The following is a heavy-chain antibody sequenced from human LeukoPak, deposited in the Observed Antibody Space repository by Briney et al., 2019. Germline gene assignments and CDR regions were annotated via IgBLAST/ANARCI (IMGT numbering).Heavy chain of an antibody. CDR3: AREAYYDCSGSLDY. D-gene: IGHD3-22*01. V-gene: IGHV3-23*01. CDR1: GFTVSTNS. CDR2: INGRGVST. Sequence: GGSLRLSCAASGFTVSTNSMSWVRQAPGKGLEWVACINGRGVSTYYADSVKGRYTISRDNSKNTLYLHMSSLRADDTAIYYCAREAYYDCSGSLDYWGQGTLVTVSS. J-gene: IGHJ4*02.